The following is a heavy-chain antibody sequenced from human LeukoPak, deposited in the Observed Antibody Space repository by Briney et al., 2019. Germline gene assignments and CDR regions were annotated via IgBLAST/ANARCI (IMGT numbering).Heavy chain of an antibody. J-gene: IGHJ5*02. Sequence: SQTLSLTCTVSGGSIISNDYYWAWIRQPPGKGLEWIGSIHYTGGTYYSLSLKSRVTISVDTSKSLFSPRVSSVTAADTAVYYCARDSRYDSSGHAPWGQGSLVTVSS. D-gene: IGHD3-22*01. CDR3: ARDSRYDSSGHAP. CDR1: GGSIISNDYY. V-gene: IGHV4-39*07. CDR2: IHYTGGT.